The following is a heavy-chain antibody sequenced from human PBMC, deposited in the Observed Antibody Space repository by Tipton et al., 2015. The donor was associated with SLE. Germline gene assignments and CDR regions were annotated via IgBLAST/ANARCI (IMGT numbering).Heavy chain of an antibody. CDR1: GYTFTGYY. D-gene: IGHD5-18*01. J-gene: IGHJ4*02. Sequence: QSGPEVKKPGASEKVSCKASGYTFTGYYLHWVRQAPGQGLEWMGWISTYNGNTNYAQKLQGRVTMTSDTSTSTAYMELRSLRSDDTAIYYCARVRVDTAMGVFDFWGQGTLVTVSS. CDR2: ISTYNGNT. V-gene: IGHV1-18*04. CDR3: ARVRVDTAMGVFDF.